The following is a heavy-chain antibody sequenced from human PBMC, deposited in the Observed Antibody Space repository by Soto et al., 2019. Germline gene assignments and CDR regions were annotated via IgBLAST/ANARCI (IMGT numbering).Heavy chain of an antibody. Sequence: GGSLRLSCTASGFTFGDYAMSWFRQAPGKGLEWVGFIRSKAYGGTTEYAASVKGRFTISRDDSKSIAYLQMNSLKTEDTAVYYCTKYSGSYSEGAFDIWGQGTMVTVSS. J-gene: IGHJ3*02. CDR2: IRSKAYGGTT. CDR1: GFTFGDYA. V-gene: IGHV3-49*03. CDR3: TKYSGSYSEGAFDI. D-gene: IGHD1-26*01.